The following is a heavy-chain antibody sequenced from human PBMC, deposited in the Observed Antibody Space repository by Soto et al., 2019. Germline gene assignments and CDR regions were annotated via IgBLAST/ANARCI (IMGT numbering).Heavy chain of an antibody. CDR2: INHSGST. J-gene: IGHJ5*02. CDR3: VRGGPYSSSWYRGNWFDP. Sequence: SETLSLTCAVYGGSFSGYYWSWIRQPPGKGLEWIGEINHSGSTNYNPSLKSRVTISVDTSESQFSLKLSSVTAADTAVYYCVRGGPYSSSWYRGNWFDPWGQGALVTVSS. CDR1: GGSFSGYY. D-gene: IGHD6-13*01. V-gene: IGHV4-34*01.